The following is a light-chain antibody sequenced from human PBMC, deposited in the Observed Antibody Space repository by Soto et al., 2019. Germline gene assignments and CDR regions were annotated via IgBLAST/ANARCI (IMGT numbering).Light chain of an antibody. CDR3: AAWDNSLSGFGM. CDR1: SSNIESNY. Sequence: QSVLTQPPSASGTPGQRVTISCSGRSSNIESNYVYWYQQIPGTAPKLLIYGNDQRPSGVPVRFSGSKSGTSASLAISGLRSEDEAVYYCAAWDNSLSGFGMFGGGTKLTVL. CDR2: GND. J-gene: IGLJ3*02. V-gene: IGLV1-47*02.